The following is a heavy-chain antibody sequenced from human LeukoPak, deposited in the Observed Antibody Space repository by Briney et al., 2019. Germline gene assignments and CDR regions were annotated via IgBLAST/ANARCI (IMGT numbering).Heavy chain of an antibody. CDR2: INPNSGDT. Sequence: ASVKVSCKASGYTFTGYHMHWVRQAPGQGLEWMGRINPNSGDTNYAQKFQGRVTMTRDTSISTAYMELSRLRSDDTAVYYCATTLYITIFGVVNDAFDIWGQGTMVTVSS. D-gene: IGHD3-3*01. CDR3: ATTLYITIFGVVNDAFDI. J-gene: IGHJ3*02. CDR1: GYTFTGYH. V-gene: IGHV1-2*06.